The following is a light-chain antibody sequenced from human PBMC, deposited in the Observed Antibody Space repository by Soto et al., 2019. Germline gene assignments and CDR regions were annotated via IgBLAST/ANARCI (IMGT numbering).Light chain of an antibody. Sequence: QSALTQPASVSGSPGQSITISCTGTSSDVGGYNYVSWYQRHPGNAPKLMISDVSNRPSGVSNRFSGSKSGNTASLTISGLQAEDEADYYCSSYTSSSTLVVFGGGTKLTVL. CDR1: SSDVGGYNY. CDR2: DVS. V-gene: IGLV2-14*01. CDR3: SSYTSSSTLVV. J-gene: IGLJ2*01.